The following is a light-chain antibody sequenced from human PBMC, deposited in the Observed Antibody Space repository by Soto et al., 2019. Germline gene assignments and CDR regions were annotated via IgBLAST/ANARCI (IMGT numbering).Light chain of an antibody. Sequence: EGATVSGRARHSGSGHLARYQHKPGPAPRLLFYDASTRATGIPARFSGSGSGTECTLTLSSLLSEDFAVYYCQHYNGWPITFGQGTRWRL. CDR3: QHYNGWPIT. CDR1: HSGSGH. CDR2: DAS. V-gene: IGKV3-15*01. J-gene: IGKJ5*01.